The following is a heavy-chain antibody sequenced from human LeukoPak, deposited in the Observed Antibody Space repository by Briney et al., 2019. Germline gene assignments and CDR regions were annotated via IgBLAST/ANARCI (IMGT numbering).Heavy chain of an antibody. J-gene: IGHJ4*02. CDR2: IYTSGST. CDR3: ARGGYCGGDCYSYY. D-gene: IGHD2-21*02. CDR1: GGSISSGSYY. V-gene: IGHV4-61*02. Sequence: PSETLSLTCTVSGGSISSGSYYWSWIRQPAGKGLEWIGRIYTSGSTNYNPSLKSRATISVDTSKNQFSLKLSSVTAADTAVYYCARGGYCGGDCYSYYWGQGTLVTVSS.